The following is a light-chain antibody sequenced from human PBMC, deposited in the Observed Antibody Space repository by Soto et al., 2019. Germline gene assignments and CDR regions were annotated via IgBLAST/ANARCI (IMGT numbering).Light chain of an antibody. Sequence: AIQMTQSPSSLSASIGDRVIITCRASQGIRNDLGWYQQKPGKAPKLLIYAASSLQSGVPSRFSGSGSGTDFTLTISSLQPEDFATYYCLQDYNYPYTFGQGTKLEIK. J-gene: IGKJ2*01. CDR3: LQDYNYPYT. CDR1: QGIRND. CDR2: AAS. V-gene: IGKV1-6*01.